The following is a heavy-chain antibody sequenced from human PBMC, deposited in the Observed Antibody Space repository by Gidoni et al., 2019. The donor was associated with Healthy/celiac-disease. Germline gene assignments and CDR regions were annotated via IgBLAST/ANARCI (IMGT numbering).Heavy chain of an antibody. CDR2: ISSSGSTI. V-gene: IGHV3-11*01. CDR3: ARDYGYGDYVFDY. D-gene: IGHD4-17*01. J-gene: IGHJ4*02. Sequence: VQLVESWGGLVKPGGSVRPSCDSCGFTFSDYYMRWIRQAPGKGLEWVSYISSSGSTIYYAVSVKGRFTIARDNAKNSLYLQMNSLRAEDTAVYYCARDYGYGDYVFDYWGQGTLVTVSS. CDR1: GFTFSDYY.